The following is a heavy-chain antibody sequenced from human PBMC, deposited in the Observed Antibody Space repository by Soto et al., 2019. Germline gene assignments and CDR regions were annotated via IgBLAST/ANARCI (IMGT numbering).Heavy chain of an antibody. CDR3: ATLAAAGTGYYYYYYGMDV. CDR2: IYYSGST. J-gene: IGHJ6*02. Sequence: QLQLQESGPGLVKPSETLSLTCTVSGGSISSSSYYWGWIRQPPGQGLEWIGSIYYSGSTYYNPSLKSRVTISVDTSKNQFSLKLSSVTAADTAVYYCATLAAAGTGYYYYYYGMDVWGQGTTVTVSS. D-gene: IGHD6-13*01. CDR1: GGSISSSSYY. V-gene: IGHV4-39*01.